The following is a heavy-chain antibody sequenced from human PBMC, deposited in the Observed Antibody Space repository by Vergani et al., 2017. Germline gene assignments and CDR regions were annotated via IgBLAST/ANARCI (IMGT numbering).Heavy chain of an antibody. Sequence: EVQLVPSGAEVKKPGESLKISCKGSGYSFTSYWIGWVRQMPGKGLEWMGIIYPGDSDTRYGPSFQGQVTISAAKSISTDYLQWSSLQASDTAMYYCASPLAFGYCSSTSCPTGFYWGQGTLVTVSS. CDR2: IYPGDSDT. V-gene: IGHV5-51*01. CDR3: ASPLAFGYCSSTSCPTGFY. J-gene: IGHJ4*02. CDR1: GYSFTSYW. D-gene: IGHD2-2*01.